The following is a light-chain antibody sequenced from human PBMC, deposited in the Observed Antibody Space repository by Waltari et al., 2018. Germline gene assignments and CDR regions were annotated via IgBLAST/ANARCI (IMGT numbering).Light chain of an antibody. CDR1: QSVSSY. CDR2: GAS. V-gene: IGKV3-20*01. Sequence: VILTRSPATLSLSPGERAPPSCRASQSVSSYLAWYQQKPGQAPRLLIYGASSRATGIPDRFSGSGSGTEFTLTISSLEPEDFAVYYCQKYSSSPYSFGQGTKVEIK. CDR3: QKYSSSPYS. J-gene: IGKJ2*03.